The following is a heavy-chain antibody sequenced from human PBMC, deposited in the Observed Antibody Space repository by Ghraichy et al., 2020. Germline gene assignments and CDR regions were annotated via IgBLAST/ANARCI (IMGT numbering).Heavy chain of an antibody. J-gene: IGHJ3*02. V-gene: IGHV3-13*01. CDR3: ARGGSGCPHDAFDI. CDR2: IGTAGDT. CDR1: GFTFSSYD. Sequence: GGSLRLSCAASGFTFSSYDMHWVRQATGKGLEWVSAIGTAGDTYYPGSVKGRFTISRENAKNSLYLQMNSLRAGDTAVYYCARGGSGCPHDAFDIWGQGTMVTVSS. D-gene: IGHD1-26*01.